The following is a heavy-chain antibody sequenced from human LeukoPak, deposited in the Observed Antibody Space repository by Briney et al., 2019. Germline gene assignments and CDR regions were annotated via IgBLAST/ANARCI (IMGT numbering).Heavy chain of an antibody. CDR1: GYTFTGYY. D-gene: IGHD6-13*01. J-gene: IGHJ6*03. V-gene: IGHV1-2*02. CDR2: INPNSGGT. Sequence: ASVKVSCKASGYTFTGYYMHWVRQAPGQGLEWMGWINPNSGGTNYAQKFQGRVTMTRDTSISTAYMELSRLRSDDTAVYYCARVPIAAADPSYYYYYMDVWGKGTTVTVSS. CDR3: ARVPIAAADPSYYYYYMDV.